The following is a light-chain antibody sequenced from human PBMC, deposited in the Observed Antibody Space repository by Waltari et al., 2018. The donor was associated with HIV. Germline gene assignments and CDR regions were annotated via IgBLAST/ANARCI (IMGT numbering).Light chain of an antibody. CDR3: SSYRSSGTDWV. V-gene: IGLV2-14*01. CDR1: SSAVGGYNY. CDR2: EVI. J-gene: IGLJ3*02. Sequence: QSALTQPASVSGSPGQSITISCTGTSSAVGGYNYVSWYQQHPGKAPKLMIYEVINRPSGVSNRFSGSKSGNTASLTISGLQAEDEADYYCSSYRSSGTDWVFGGGTKLTVL.